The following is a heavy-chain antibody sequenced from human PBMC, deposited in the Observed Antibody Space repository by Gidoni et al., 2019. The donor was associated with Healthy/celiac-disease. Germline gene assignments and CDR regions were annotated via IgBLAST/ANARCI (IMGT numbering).Heavy chain of an antibody. CDR1: GFTFSSYP. D-gene: IGHD3-9*01. CDR2: ISGSCGST. Sequence: EVQLLESGGGLVQPGGSLRRSCAASGFTFSSYPMSWVRQAPGKGLEWVSDISGSCGSTYYAASVKVRFTISRDTSKNTLYLQMNSLRAEDTAVYYCAKRPTLNDILTGYYNGMDVWGQGTTVTVSS. CDR3: AKRPTLNDILTGYYNGMDV. V-gene: IGHV3-23*01. J-gene: IGHJ6*02.